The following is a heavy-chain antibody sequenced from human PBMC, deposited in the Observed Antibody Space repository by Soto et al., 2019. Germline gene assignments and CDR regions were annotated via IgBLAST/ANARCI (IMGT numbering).Heavy chain of an antibody. D-gene: IGHD5-12*01. J-gene: IGHJ6*02. CDR3: ARDRGYSGYDPKYQYDGVDV. CDR2: IHDRGGT. Sequence: QVQLQESGPGLVKPPETLSLTCTVAGGPITNYYWSWIRQPPGKGLEWIGYIHDRGGTKYNPSLKSRVTISVDTSKNHISLKLTSVTAADTAVYYCARDRGYSGYDPKYQYDGVDVWGQGTTVTVS. V-gene: IGHV4-59*01. CDR1: GGPITNYY.